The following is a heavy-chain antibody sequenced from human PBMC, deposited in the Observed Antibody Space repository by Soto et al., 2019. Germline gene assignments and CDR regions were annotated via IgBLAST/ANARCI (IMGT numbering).Heavy chain of an antibody. D-gene: IGHD3-22*01. J-gene: IGHJ4*02. Sequence: GGSLRLSCAASGFTFSSYGMHWVRQAPGKGLEWVAVISYDGSNKYYADSVKGRFTISRDNSKNTLYLQMNSLRAEDTAVYYCAKDRGTYYYDSSGYYDYWGQGTLVTVSS. CDR3: AKDRGTYYYDSSGYYDY. CDR2: ISYDGSNK. CDR1: GFTFSSYG. V-gene: IGHV3-30*18.